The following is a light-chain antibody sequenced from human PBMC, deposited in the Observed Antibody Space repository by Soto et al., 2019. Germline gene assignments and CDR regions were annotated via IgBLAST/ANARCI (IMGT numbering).Light chain of an antibody. Sequence: QSVLTQPPSVSGAPGQRVTISCTGSSSNIGASSDVHWYQQLPGTAPKLLIDGNSNRPSGVPDRFSGSKSGTSASLASTGLKAEDEADYYCQSYDRSLSGLVFGGGTKLTV. V-gene: IGLV1-40*01. CDR3: QSYDRSLSGLV. CDR2: GNS. J-gene: IGLJ3*02. CDR1: SSNIGASSD.